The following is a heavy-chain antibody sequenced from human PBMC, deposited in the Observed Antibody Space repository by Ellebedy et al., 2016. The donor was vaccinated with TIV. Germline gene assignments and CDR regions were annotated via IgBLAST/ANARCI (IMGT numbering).Heavy chain of an antibody. Sequence: SETLSLXXTVSGGSISSYYWSWIRQPPGKGLEWIGYVYYSGSTNYNPSLKSRVTISVDASKNQFSLKLSSVTAADTAVYYCARQNKYYDILTGYSYGMDVWGQGTTVTVSS. CDR2: VYYSGST. CDR3: ARQNKYYDILTGYSYGMDV. V-gene: IGHV4-59*08. CDR1: GGSISSYY. D-gene: IGHD3-9*01. J-gene: IGHJ6*02.